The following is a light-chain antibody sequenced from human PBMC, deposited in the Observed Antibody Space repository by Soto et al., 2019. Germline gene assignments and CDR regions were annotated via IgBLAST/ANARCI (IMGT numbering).Light chain of an antibody. V-gene: IGLV1-51*01. J-gene: IGLJ2*01. Sequence: QSVLTQPPSVSAAPGQTVTISCSGSSSNIGNNYVSWYQQLPGTAPKLLIYDNNKRPSGIPDRFSGSKSGTSATLGITGLQTGDEADYYCGTWDSSLSVQGFCGGTKLTVL. CDR1: SSNIGNNY. CDR3: GTWDSSLSVQG. CDR2: DNN.